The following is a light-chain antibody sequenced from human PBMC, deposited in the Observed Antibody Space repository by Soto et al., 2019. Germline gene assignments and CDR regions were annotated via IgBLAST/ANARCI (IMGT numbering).Light chain of an antibody. CDR2: RAS. Sequence: VQMTQSPSTLSASVRDRVAITCRASQSISSWLAWYQQKPGKAPKLLIYRASSLESGVPSRFSGSGSGTEFTLTISSLQPDDFATYYCQQYNSYSREFGQGTKVDIK. CDR3: QQYNSYSRE. V-gene: IGKV1-5*03. J-gene: IGKJ1*01. CDR1: QSISSW.